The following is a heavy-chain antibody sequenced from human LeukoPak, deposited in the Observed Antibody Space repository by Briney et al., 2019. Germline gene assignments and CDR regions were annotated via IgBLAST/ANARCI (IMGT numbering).Heavy chain of an antibody. CDR2: INHSGST. CDR3: ARWTTVTLHDAFDI. CDR1: GGSFSGSY. Sequence: SETLSLTCAVYGGSFSGSYWSWIRQPPGKGLEWIGEINHSGSTNYNPSLKSRVTISVDTSKNQFSLKLSSVTAADTAVYYCARWTTVTLHDAFDIWGQGTMVTASS. J-gene: IGHJ3*02. D-gene: IGHD4-17*01. V-gene: IGHV4-34*01.